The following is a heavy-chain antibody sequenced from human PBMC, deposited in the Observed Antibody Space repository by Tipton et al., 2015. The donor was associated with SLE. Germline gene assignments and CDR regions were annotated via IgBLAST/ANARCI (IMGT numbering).Heavy chain of an antibody. CDR1: GFTFSSYG. D-gene: IGHD3-16*01. J-gene: IGHJ4*02. CDR2: IRYDGSNK. Sequence: RSLRLSCAASGFTFSSYGMHWVRQAPGKGLEWVAFIRYDGSNKYYADSVKGRFTISRDNSKNTLYLQMNSLRAEDTAVYYCARFGEGSQGFDYWGQGTLVTVSS. V-gene: IGHV3-33*01. CDR3: ARFGEGSQGFDY.